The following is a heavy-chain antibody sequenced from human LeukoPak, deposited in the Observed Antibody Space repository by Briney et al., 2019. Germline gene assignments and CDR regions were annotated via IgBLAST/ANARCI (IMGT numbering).Heavy chain of an antibody. CDR2: INSDGSST. D-gene: IGHD5-18*01. V-gene: IGHV3-74*01. J-gene: IGHJ4*02. CDR1: GFTFSSYW. Sequence: GGSLRLSCAASGFTFSSYWMHWVRQAPGEGLVWVSRINSDGSSTSYADSVKGQFTISRDNAKNTLYLQMNSLRAEDTAVYYCARDFIRGYSYGYDYWGQGTLVTVSS. CDR3: ARDFIRGYSYGYDY.